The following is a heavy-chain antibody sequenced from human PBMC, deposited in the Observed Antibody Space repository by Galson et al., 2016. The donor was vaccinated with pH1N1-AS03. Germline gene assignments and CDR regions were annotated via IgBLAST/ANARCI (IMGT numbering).Heavy chain of an antibody. Sequence: SVKVSCKASGYIFTGFYVHWVRQAPGQGLEWMGWINTDSGVTNYAQKFEAWVIMTRDTSVSTAYMELYGLKSDATAVYYCARYPRRPCTSATCPTTNYFGMDVWGQGTTVSVSS. CDR2: INTDSGVT. V-gene: IGHV1-2*04. D-gene: IGHD2-2*01. CDR1: GYIFTGFY. J-gene: IGHJ6*02. CDR3: ARYPRRPCTSATCPTTNYFGMDV.